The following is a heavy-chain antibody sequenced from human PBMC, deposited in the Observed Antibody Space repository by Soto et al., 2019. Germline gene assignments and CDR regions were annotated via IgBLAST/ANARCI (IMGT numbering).Heavy chain of an antibody. J-gene: IGHJ4*02. CDR1: GGSISSYY. Sequence: SETLSLTCTVSGGSISSYYWSWIRQPPGKGLEWIGYIYYSGSTSYNPSLKSRVTVSVDTSKNQFSLKLRSVTAADAAVYYCARQSYYDSSGYLNFFDYWGQGTLVTVSS. V-gene: IGHV4-59*01. D-gene: IGHD3-22*01. CDR3: ARQSYYDSSGYLNFFDY. CDR2: IYYSGST.